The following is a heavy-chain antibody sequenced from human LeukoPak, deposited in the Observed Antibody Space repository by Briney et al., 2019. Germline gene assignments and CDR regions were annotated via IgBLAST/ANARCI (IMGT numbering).Heavy chain of an antibody. CDR2: IYYSGST. Sequence: SETLSLTCTVSGGSISSYYWSWIRQPPGKGLEWIGYIYYSGSTNYNPSLKSRVSISVDTSKNQFSLKLSSVTAADTAVYYCASYGSGSYRAPAPADYWGQGTLVTVSS. CDR1: GGSISSYY. V-gene: IGHV4-59*08. D-gene: IGHD3-10*01. J-gene: IGHJ4*02. CDR3: ASYGSGSYRAPAPADY.